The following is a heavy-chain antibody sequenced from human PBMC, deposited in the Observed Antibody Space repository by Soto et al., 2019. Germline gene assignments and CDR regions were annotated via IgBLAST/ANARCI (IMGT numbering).Heavy chain of an antibody. CDR2: IIHTGTNT. J-gene: IGHJ4*02. Sequence: EVQLLESGGDLVQPVGSLRLSCAASGFTFNSYAMGWVRQAPGAGLEWVSAIIHTGTNTYYADSVKGRFTVSRDNSKNTLYLQMNSLRADDTAVYYCAKLGSSTWSPHYYFDYWGQGTLVTVSS. V-gene: IGHV3-23*01. CDR1: GFTFNSYA. D-gene: IGHD2-2*01. CDR3: AKLGSSTWSPHYYFDY.